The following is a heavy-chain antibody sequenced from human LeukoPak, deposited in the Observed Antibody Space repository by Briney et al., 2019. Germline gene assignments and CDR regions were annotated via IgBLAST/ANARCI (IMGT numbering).Heavy chain of an antibody. CDR3: ARDSRRILPSD. D-gene: IGHD2-15*01. CDR1: GFTVSSNY. CDR2: IYSGGST. J-gene: IGHJ4*02. V-gene: IGHV3-66*01. Sequence: GGSLRLSCAASGFTVSSNYMSWGRQAPGKGLEWVSVIYSGGSTYYADSVKGRFTISRDNSKNTLYLQMNNLRAEDTAVYYCARDSRRILPSDWGQGTLVTVSS.